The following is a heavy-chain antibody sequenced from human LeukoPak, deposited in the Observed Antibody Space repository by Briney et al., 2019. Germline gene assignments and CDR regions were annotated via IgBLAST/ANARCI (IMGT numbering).Heavy chain of an antibody. CDR1: GGSISSYY. CDR2: IYYSGST. CDR3: ARRYDFWSGYSYYYGMDV. D-gene: IGHD3-3*01. Sequence: PSETLSLTCTVSGGSISSYYWSWIRQPPGKGLEWIGSIYYSGSTYYNPSLKSRVTISVDTSKNQFSLKLSSVTAADTAVYYCARRYDFWSGYSYYYGMDVWGQGTTVTVSS. V-gene: IGHV4-39*01. J-gene: IGHJ6*02.